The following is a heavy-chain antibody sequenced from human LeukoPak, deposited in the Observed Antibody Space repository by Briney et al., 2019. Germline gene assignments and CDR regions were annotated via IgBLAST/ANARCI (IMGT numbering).Heavy chain of an antibody. CDR2: IIPIFGTA. Sequence: ASVKVSCKASGGTFSSYAISWVRQAPGQGLEWMGGIIPIFGTANYAQKFQGRVTITADKSTSTAYMELSGLRSEDTAVYYCARDGDLDIAVAGTGHFQHWGQGTLVTVSS. D-gene: IGHD6-19*01. CDR3: ARDGDLDIAVAGTGHFQH. V-gene: IGHV1-69*06. CDR1: GGTFSSYA. J-gene: IGHJ1*01.